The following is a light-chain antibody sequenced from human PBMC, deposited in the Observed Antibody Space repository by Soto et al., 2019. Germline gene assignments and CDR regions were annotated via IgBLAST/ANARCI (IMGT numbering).Light chain of an antibody. Sequence: DIQMTQSPSSVSASVGDRVTIICRASQSISSWLAWYQQRPGKAPRLLIYGASHLQSGVPSRFSGSGSGTEFTLTITSLQPEDFATYYCQQADSFPLTFGGGTKVEIK. CDR2: GAS. J-gene: IGKJ4*01. CDR1: QSISSW. CDR3: QQADSFPLT. V-gene: IGKV1-12*01.